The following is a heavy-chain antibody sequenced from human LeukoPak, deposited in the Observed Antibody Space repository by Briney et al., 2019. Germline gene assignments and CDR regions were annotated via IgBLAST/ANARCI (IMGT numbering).Heavy chain of an antibody. Sequence: PLETLSLTCTVSGGSISSYYWSWIRQPPGKGLEWIGYIYCSGSTNYNPSLKSRVTISVDTSKNQFSLKLSSVTAADTAVYYCARDPDYYDSSGYPIWGQGTMVTVSS. V-gene: IGHV4-59*01. D-gene: IGHD3-22*01. CDR2: IYCSGST. CDR1: GGSISSYY. J-gene: IGHJ3*02. CDR3: ARDPDYYDSSGYPI.